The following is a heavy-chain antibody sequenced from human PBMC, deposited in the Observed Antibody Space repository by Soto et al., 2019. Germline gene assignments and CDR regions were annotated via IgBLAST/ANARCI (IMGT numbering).Heavy chain of an antibody. CDR1: GYTFTRYN. CDR2: MNPNSGNT. V-gene: IGHV1-8*01. CDR3: ARGREFGSVQIGY. J-gene: IGHJ4*02. Sequence: QVQLVQSGAEVKKPGASVKVSCKASGYTFTRYNINWVRQATGQGLEWMGWMNPNSGNTDYAQKFQGRVTMTRNTSISTAYRELSSLRFEDTAVYYCARGREFGSVQIGYWGQGTLATVSA. D-gene: IGHD3-10*01.